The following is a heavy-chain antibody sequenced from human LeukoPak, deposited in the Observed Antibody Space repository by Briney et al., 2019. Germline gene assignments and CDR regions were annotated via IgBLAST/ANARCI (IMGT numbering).Heavy chain of an antibody. CDR3: ARDGVLRYFDWQNNWFDP. D-gene: IGHD3-9*01. CDR1: GYTFTGYY. J-gene: IGHJ5*02. CDR2: INHNSGGT. V-gene: IGHV1-2*02. Sequence: ASVKVSCKASGYTFTGYYMHWVRQAPGQGLEWMGWINHNSGGTNYAQKFQGRVTMTRDTSISTAYMELSRLRSDDTAVYYCARDGVLRYFDWQNNWFDPWGQGTLVTVSS.